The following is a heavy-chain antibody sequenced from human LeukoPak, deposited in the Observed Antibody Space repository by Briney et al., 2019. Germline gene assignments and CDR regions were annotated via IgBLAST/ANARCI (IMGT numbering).Heavy chain of an antibody. CDR2: IYSGGST. CDR1: GFTVSSNY. D-gene: IGHD6-13*01. J-gene: IGHJ4*02. CDR3: AREPTYSSSWYTSCDY. V-gene: IGHV3-66*01. Sequence: GGSLRLSCAASGFTVSSNYMSWVRQAPGKGLEWVSVIYSGGSTYYADSVKGRFTISRDNSKNTLYLQMNSLRAEDTAVYYCAREPTYSSSWYTSCDYWGQGTLVTVSS.